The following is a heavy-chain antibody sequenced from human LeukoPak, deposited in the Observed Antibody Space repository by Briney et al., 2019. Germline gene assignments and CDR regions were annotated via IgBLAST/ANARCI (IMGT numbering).Heavy chain of an antibody. V-gene: IGHV4-34*01. CDR3: ARGPGAAAAIPGRRSGLDP. D-gene: IGHD2-2*02. Sequence: SETLSLTCAVYGGSFSGYYWSWIRQPPGKGLEWIGEINHSGSTNYNPSLKSRVTISVDTSKNQFSLKLSSVTAADTAVYYCARGPGAAAAIPGRRSGLDPWGQGTLVTVPS. CDR1: GGSFSGYY. CDR2: INHSGST. J-gene: IGHJ5*02.